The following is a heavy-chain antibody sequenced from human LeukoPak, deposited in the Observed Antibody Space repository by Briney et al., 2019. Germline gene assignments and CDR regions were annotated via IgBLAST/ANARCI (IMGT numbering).Heavy chain of an antibody. CDR2: MNPNSGNT. CDR1: GYTFTSYD. J-gene: IGHJ4*02. Sequence: VASVKVSCKASGYTFTSYDINWVRQATGQGLEWMGWMNPNSGNTGYAQKFQGRVTMTRNTSISTAYMELSSLRSEDTAVYYCARERHDYGDFDYWGQGTLVTVSS. V-gene: IGHV1-8*01. D-gene: IGHD4-17*01. CDR3: ARERHDYGDFDY.